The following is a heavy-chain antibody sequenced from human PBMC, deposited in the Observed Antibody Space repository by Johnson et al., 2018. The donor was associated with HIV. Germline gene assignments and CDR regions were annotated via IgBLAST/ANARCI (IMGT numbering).Heavy chain of an antibody. CDR3: ARVSLAYSYGYDALDI. Sequence: VQLVESGGGLVQPGGSLRLSCAASDFTVGSIYMSWVRQAPGKGLEWVSLIYSGENTKYADSVKGRFTISRDSSKNTLFLQLNSLRPEDTAVYYCARVSLAYSYGYDALDIWGQGTMVTVSS. V-gene: IGHV3-66*02. D-gene: IGHD5-18*01. CDR2: IYSGENT. CDR1: DFTVGSIY. J-gene: IGHJ3*02.